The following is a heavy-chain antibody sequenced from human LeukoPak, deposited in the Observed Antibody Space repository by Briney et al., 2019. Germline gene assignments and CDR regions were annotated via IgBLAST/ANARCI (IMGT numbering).Heavy chain of an antibody. Sequence: QPGGSLRLSCAASGFTFSSYEMNWVRQAPGKGLEWVSYISSSGSTIYYADSVKGRFTISRDNSKNTLYLQMNSLRAEDTAVYYCAKANSITIFGVISPVDYWGQGTLVTVSS. J-gene: IGHJ4*02. D-gene: IGHD3-3*01. V-gene: IGHV3-48*03. CDR3: AKANSITIFGVISPVDY. CDR2: ISSSGSTI. CDR1: GFTFSSYE.